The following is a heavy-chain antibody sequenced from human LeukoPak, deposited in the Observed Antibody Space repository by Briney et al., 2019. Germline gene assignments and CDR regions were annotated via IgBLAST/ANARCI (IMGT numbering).Heavy chain of an antibody. J-gene: IGHJ3*02. CDR2: IYPGDSDT. D-gene: IGHD6-13*01. CDR1: GYSLTSYW. CDR3: ARQRGPFIIAAAGTGAFDI. V-gene: IGHV5-51*01. Sequence: GESLKISCKGSGYSLTSYWIGWVRQMPGKGLEWMGIIYPGDSDTRYSPSFQGQVTISADKSISTAYLQWSSLKASDTAMYYCARQRGPFIIAAAGTGAFDIWGQGTMVTVSS.